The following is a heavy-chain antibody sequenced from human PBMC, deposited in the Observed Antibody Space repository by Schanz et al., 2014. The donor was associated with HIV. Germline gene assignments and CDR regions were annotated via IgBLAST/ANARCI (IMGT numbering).Heavy chain of an antibody. J-gene: IGHJ4*02. D-gene: IGHD4-17*01. Sequence: VQLVQSGGGVVQPGRSLRLSCAASRFTFSVYAMNWVRQAPGKGLEWVSCISWNSGSIGYADSVKGRFTISRDNAKNSLYLQMNSLRAEDTALYYCACECDYGGNSCFDYWGQGTLVTVSS. CDR2: ISWNSGSI. CDR3: ACECDYGGNSCFDY. CDR1: RFTFSVYA. V-gene: IGHV3-9*01.